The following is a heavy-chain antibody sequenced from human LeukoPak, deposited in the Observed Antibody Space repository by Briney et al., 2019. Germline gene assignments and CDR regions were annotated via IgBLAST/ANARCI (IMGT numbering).Heavy chain of an antibody. Sequence: VSVKVSCKTSGYTFTSYGISWVRQAPGQGLEWMGWISAYNGNTNYAQKLQGRVTMTTDTSTSTAYMELSSLRSEDTAVYYCARVIQYYYDSSGSITQNAFDIWGQGTMVTVSS. CDR1: GYTFTSYG. CDR3: ARVIQYYYDSSGSITQNAFDI. CDR2: ISAYNGNT. D-gene: IGHD3-22*01. J-gene: IGHJ3*02. V-gene: IGHV1-18*01.